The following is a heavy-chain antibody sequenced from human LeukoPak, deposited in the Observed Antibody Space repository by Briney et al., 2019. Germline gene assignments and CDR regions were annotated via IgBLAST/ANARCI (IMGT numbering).Heavy chain of an antibody. Sequence: GGSLRLSCAASGFTFSTYGMHWVRQAPGKGLEWVAFIQYDGGNKYYADSVKGRFTISRDNSKNTLYLQMNSLRAEDTAVYYCAKGGATVIDYWGQGTLVTVSS. D-gene: IGHD4-17*01. CDR3: AKGGATVIDY. CDR1: GFTFSTYG. CDR2: IQYDGGNK. J-gene: IGHJ4*02. V-gene: IGHV3-30*02.